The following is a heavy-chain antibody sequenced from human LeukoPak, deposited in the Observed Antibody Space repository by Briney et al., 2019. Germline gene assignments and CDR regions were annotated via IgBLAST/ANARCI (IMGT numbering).Heavy chain of an antibody. CDR1: GGAISSYY. CDR2: MFYSGTT. Sequence: PSETLSLTCSVSGGAISSYYWSWIRQPPGQGLEWIAYMFYSGTTNYNPSLRSRVTISVDTSKNQFSLRLSSVTAADTAVYYCARGSFQVVVGPDCWGQGTLVTVSA. D-gene: IGHD3-22*01. V-gene: IGHV4-59*08. J-gene: IGHJ4*02. CDR3: ARGSFQVVVGPDC.